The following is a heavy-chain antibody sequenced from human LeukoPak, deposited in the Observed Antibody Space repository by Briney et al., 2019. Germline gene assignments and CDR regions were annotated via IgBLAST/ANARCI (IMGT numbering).Heavy chain of an antibody. D-gene: IGHD3-3*01. Sequence: GGSLRLSCAASGFTVSSNYMSWVRQAPGKGLEWVSVIYSGGTTYYADSVRGRFTISRDNSKNTLYLQMNSLRAEDTAVYYCAEWASGGLEWLFQTREFDYWGQGTLVTVSS. V-gene: IGHV3-53*01. J-gene: IGHJ4*02. CDR1: GFTVSSNY. CDR3: AEWASGGLEWLFQTREFDY. CDR2: IYSGGTT.